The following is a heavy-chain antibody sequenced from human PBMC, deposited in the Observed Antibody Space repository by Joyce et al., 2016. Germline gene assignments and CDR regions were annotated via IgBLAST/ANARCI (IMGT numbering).Heavy chain of an antibody. Sequence: QVQLQESGPGLVKPSQTLSLTCSVSGASVTIDDYYWIWMRQHPGEALEWIGYIHGIVSYYNTSSLESRCTIAVDTSKNHFSLKLTSVTAADTAVYYFASLPRGINGSTFYFDHWGQGILVTVAS. CDR1: GASVTIDDYY. CDR2: IHGIVSY. J-gene: IGHJ4*02. CDR3: ASLPRGINGSTFYFDH. V-gene: IGHV4-31*03. D-gene: IGHD3-10*01.